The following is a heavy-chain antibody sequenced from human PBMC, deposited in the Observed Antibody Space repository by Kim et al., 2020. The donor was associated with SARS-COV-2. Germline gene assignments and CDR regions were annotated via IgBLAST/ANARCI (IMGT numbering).Heavy chain of an antibody. CDR1: GFTFSNAW. CDR3: APYYYDNTGLKRAYYQH. D-gene: IGHD3-22*01. V-gene: IGHV3-15*01. J-gene: IGHJ1*01. CDR2: IKSNTDGGTT. Sequence: GGSLRLSCAASGFTFSNAWMSWVRQAPGKGLEWVGRIKSNTDGGTTEYAAPVKGRFTISRDDSKNTLYLQMNSQKAEDTAVYYCAPYYYDNTGLKRAYYQHWGQGTLVTVSS.